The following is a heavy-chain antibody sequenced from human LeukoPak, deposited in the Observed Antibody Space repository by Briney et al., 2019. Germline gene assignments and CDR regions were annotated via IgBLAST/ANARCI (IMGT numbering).Heavy chain of an antibody. Sequence: GGSLRLSCAASGFRFDDYAMHWVRQAPGKGLEWVSGISWNSVSIGYADSVKGRITISRDNAKNSVYLQMNSLRAEDTAVYYCAKDKWWSTNYFDYWGQGTLITVSS. J-gene: IGHJ4*02. V-gene: IGHV3-9*01. CDR3: AKDKWWSTNYFDY. D-gene: IGHD2-15*01. CDR1: GFRFDDYA. CDR2: ISWNSVSI.